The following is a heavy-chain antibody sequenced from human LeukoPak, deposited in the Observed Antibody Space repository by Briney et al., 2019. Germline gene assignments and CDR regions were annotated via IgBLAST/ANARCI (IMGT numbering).Heavy chain of an antibody. V-gene: IGHV4-4*07. J-gene: IGHJ4*02. Sequence: SETLSLTCTVSGDSISSYYWNWIRQPAGKGLEWVARIYTSGSTNYNPSLKSRVTMSLDTSKNHFSPKLSSVTAADTAVYYCARGNYYDSSGYFAYWGQGTLVTVSS. CDR1: GDSISSYY. D-gene: IGHD3-22*01. CDR3: ARGNYYDSSGYFAY. CDR2: IYTSGST.